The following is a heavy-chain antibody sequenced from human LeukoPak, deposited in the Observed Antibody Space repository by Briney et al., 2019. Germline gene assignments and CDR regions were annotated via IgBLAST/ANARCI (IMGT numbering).Heavy chain of an antibody. CDR1: GDSISTYY. Sequence: PSETLSLTCTVSGDSISTYYWTWIRQSPGKGLEWIAYINFSGTTYYNPSLMSRVTISIDTPRNQFFLKMDSVTAADTAMYFCARDYYDSSGSINWFDTWGPGTLVTVSS. V-gene: IGHV4-59*08. D-gene: IGHD3-22*01. CDR2: INFSGTT. J-gene: IGHJ5*02. CDR3: ARDYYDSSGSINWFDT.